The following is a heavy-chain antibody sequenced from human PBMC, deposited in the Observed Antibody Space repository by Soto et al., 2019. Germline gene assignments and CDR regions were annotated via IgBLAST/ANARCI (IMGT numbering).Heavy chain of an antibody. CDR2: IYYSGST. Sequence: QVQLQESGPGLVKPSQTLSLTCTVSGGSISSGGYYWSWIRQHPGKGLEWIGYIYYSGSTYYNPSLKRGXTXSXXTSKNQFSLKLSSVTAADTAVYYCASSSGARYYDYWGQGTLVTVSS. D-gene: IGHD2-15*01. CDR3: ASSSGARYYDY. J-gene: IGHJ4*02. V-gene: IGHV4-31*03. CDR1: GGSISSGGYY.